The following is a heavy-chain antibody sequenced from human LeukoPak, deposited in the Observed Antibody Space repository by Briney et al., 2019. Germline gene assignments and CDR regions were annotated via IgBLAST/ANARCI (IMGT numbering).Heavy chain of an antibody. CDR3: TRDVESSTSLVK. V-gene: IGHV3-74*01. J-gene: IGHJ4*02. Sequence: GGSLRLSCAASGFTLRSSWMHWVRQAPGKGLVWVSRINSDGRSTSYADSVKGRFTISRDNAKNTMYLQMNILRAEDTAVYYCTRDVESSTSLVKWGQGTLVTVSS. D-gene: IGHD2-21*01. CDR1: GFTLRSSW. CDR2: INSDGRST.